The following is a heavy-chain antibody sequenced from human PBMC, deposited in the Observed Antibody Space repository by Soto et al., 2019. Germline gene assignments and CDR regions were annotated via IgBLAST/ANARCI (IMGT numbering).Heavy chain of an antibody. Sequence: TLSLTCAVSGGSISSGGYSWSWIRQPPGKGLEWIGYIYHSGSTYYNPSLKSRVTISVDRSKNQFSLKLSSVTAADTAVYYCARVAFDSSGYYYYFDYWGQGTLVTVSS. CDR3: ARVAFDSSGYYYYFDY. J-gene: IGHJ4*02. CDR2: IYHSGST. D-gene: IGHD3-22*01. CDR1: GGSISSGGYS. V-gene: IGHV4-30-2*01.